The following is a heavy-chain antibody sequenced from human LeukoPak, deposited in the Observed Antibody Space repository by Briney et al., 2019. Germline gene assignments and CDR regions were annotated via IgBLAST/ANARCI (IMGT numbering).Heavy chain of an antibody. V-gene: IGHV1-2*02. Sequence: GASVKVSCKASGYTFTGYYMHWVRQAPGQGLEWMGWINPNSGGTDYAQKFQGRVTMTRDTSISTAYMELSRLRSDDTAVYYCARDPESRERWMDVWGKGTTVTVSS. CDR1: GYTFTGYY. CDR3: ARDPESRERWMDV. J-gene: IGHJ6*04. D-gene: IGHD1-14*01. CDR2: INPNSGGT.